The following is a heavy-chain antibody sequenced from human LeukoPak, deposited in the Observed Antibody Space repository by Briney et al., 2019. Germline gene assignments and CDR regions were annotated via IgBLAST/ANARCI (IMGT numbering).Heavy chain of an antibody. J-gene: IGHJ6*03. V-gene: IGHV4-34*10. D-gene: IGHD3-3*01. Sequence: PSENLSLTCAGDGGSFSGFYWAWLRQTPAQGLEWIGEINQTGKTYYHPSLTDYNPSLRSRVTISVDSSKNQLSLKVNSVTAADTGVYYCARVRHDPLEYGYYMDVWGTGTPVAVSS. CDR1: GGSFSGFY. CDR3: ARVRHDPLEYGYYMDV. CDR2: INQTGKTYYHPSLT.